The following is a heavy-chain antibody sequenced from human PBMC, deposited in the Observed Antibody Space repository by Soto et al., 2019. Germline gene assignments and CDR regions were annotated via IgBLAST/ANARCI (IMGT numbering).Heavy chain of an antibody. CDR3: AREFSPVVPAAIFYYYYYCGMDV. D-gene: IGHD2-2*01. J-gene: IGHJ6*02. CDR1: GFTFSSYA. CDR2: ISYDGSNK. V-gene: IGHV3-30-3*01. Sequence: GGSLRFSCAASGFTFSSYAMHWVRQAPGKGLEWVAVISYDGSNKYYADSVKGRFTISRDNAKNSLYLQMNSLRAEDTAVYYCAREFSPVVPAAIFYYYYYCGMDVWGHGTTVTVSS.